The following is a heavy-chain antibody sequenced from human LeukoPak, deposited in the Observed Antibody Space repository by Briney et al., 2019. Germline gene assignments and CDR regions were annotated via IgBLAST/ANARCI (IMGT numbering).Heavy chain of an antibody. Sequence: SETLSLTCAVSGGSISSNSYYWGWIRQPPGKGMEWIGSIYYSGSTYYNPSLKSRVTISVDTSKNQFSLKLSSVTAADTAVYYCARGGDYYDSSGYYTPGAFDIWGQGTMVTVSS. CDR2: IYYSGST. V-gene: IGHV4-39*07. CDR3: ARGGDYYDSSGYYTPGAFDI. D-gene: IGHD3-22*01. J-gene: IGHJ3*02. CDR1: GGSISSNSYY.